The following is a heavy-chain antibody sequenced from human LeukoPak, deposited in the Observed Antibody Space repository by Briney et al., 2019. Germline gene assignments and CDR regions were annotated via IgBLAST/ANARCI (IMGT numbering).Heavy chain of an antibody. J-gene: IGHJ4*02. CDR3: ETYGDDHDY. CDR2: ISYDGSNK. CDR1: GFTFSSYG. V-gene: IGHV3-30*03. D-gene: IGHD4-17*01. Sequence: AGGSLRLSCAASGFTFSSYGMHWVRQAPGKGLEWVAVISYDGSNKYYADSVKGRFTISRDNSKNTLYLQMNSLRAEDTAVYYCETYGDDHDYWGQGTLVTVSS.